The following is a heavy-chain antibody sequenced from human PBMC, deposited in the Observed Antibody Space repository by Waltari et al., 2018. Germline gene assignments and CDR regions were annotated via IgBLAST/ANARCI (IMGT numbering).Heavy chain of an antibody. J-gene: IGHJ2*01. V-gene: IGHV3-74*01. CDR2: SNCDGSST. Sequence: EVQLVESGGGLVQPGGSLRLSCAASGFTYSMYWMHGVRQATGKGLVGGSRSNCDGSSTSYADSLKGRFTISKDNAKTTVYLQMNSLRAEDTAIYYCARGARRTTVTTGWWYFDLWGRGTLVTVSS. CDR3: ARGARRTTVTTGWWYFDL. CDR1: GFTYSMYW. D-gene: IGHD4-17*01.